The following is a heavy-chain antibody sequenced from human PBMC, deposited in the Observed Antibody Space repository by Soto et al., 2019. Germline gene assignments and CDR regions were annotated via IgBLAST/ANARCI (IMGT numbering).Heavy chain of an antibody. Sequence: DVQLVESGGGLVQPGRSLRLSCAASGFTFDDYAMHWVRQAPGKGLEWVSGISWNSGSIGYADSVKGRFTISRDNAKNSLYLQMNSLRAEDTALYYCAKDTGATVTGDFDYWGQGTLVTVSS. J-gene: IGHJ4*02. D-gene: IGHD4-17*01. V-gene: IGHV3-9*01. CDR1: GFTFDDYA. CDR2: ISWNSGSI. CDR3: AKDTGATVTGDFDY.